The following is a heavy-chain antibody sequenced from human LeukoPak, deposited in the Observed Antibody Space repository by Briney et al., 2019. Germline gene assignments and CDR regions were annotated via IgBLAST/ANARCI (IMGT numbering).Heavy chain of an antibody. Sequence: GGSLRPSCAASGFTFSSYAMSWVRQAPGKGLEWVSAISGSGGSTYYADSVKGRFTISRDNSKNTLYLQMNSLRAEDTAVYYCAKDGEWLSGGYYFDYWGQGTLVTVSS. J-gene: IGHJ4*02. CDR1: GFTFSSYA. CDR3: AKDGEWLSGGYYFDY. D-gene: IGHD3-3*01. V-gene: IGHV3-23*01. CDR2: ISGSGGST.